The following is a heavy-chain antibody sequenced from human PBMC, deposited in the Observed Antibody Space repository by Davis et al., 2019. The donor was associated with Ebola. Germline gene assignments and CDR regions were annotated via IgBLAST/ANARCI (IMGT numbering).Heavy chain of an antibody. D-gene: IGHD3-16*02. Sequence: KVSCKGSGYSFTSYWIGWVRQMPGKGLEWMGIIYPGDSDTRYSPSFQGQVTISADKSISTAYLQWSSLKASDTAMYYCARSYYDYVWGSYRHDAFDIWGQGTMATVSS. CDR3: ARSYYDYVWGSYRHDAFDI. CDR1: GYSFTSYW. V-gene: IGHV5-51*01. J-gene: IGHJ3*02. CDR2: IYPGDSDT.